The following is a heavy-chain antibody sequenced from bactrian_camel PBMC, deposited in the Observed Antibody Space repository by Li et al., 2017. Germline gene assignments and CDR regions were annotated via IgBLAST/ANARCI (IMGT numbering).Heavy chain of an antibody. CDR3: AARYFYRGLDYCTTTSKGVAGSFNN. CDR1: GFTFSSYA. CDR2: INSGSDYT. D-gene: IGHD2*01. V-gene: IGHV3S31*01. Sequence: QLVESGGGLVQPGGSLRLSCAASGFTFSSYAMSWVRQAPGKGLEWVSSINSGSDYTYYADSVKGRFTIPKDNDKKTLYLQMSSLKPEDTAMYYCAARYFYRGLDYCTTTSKGVAGSFNNWGQGTQVTVS. J-gene: IGHJ4*01.